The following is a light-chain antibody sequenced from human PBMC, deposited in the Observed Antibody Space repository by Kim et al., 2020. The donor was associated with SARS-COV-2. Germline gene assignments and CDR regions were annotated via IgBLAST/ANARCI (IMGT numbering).Light chain of an antibody. CDR2: GKN. J-gene: IGLJ3*02. V-gene: IGLV3-19*01. CDR3: NLRDSSGYRWV. CDR1: SLRSYY. Sequence: SSELTQDSAVSVALGQTVRITCQGDSLRSYYASWYQQKPGQAPVLVTYGKNNRPSGIPDRFSGFSSGNTASLTITGPQAEDGAEYYCNLRDSSGYRWVFGGGTQLTVL.